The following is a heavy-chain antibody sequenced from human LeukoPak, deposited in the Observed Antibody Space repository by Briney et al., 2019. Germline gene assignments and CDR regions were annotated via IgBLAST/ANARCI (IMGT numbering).Heavy chain of an antibody. V-gene: IGHV3-23*01. J-gene: IGHJ2*01. CDR1: GFTFSIYA. D-gene: IGHD1-1*01. Sequence: PGGSLRLSCAASGFTFSIYAMTWVRQAPGKGLEWVSAISGSGGTIYYADSVKGRFTISRDNSKNTLYLQLNSLRAEDAAVYYCARGTTQHAWHVGLWGRGTLVTVSS. CDR2: ISGSGGTI. CDR3: ARGTTQHAWHVGL.